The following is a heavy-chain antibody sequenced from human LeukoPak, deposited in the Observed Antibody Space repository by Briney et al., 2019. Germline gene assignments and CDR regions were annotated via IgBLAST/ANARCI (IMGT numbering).Heavy chain of an antibody. CDR3: VRTPPNWGFDY. J-gene: IGHJ4*02. CDR1: GYTFTSHD. V-gene: IGHV1-8*01. Sequence: ASVKVSCKASGYTFTSHDINWVRQATGQGLEWMGWMSPNSGDTGYAQKFQGRVTMASDSSISTAYMELSSLRSEDTAIYYCVRTPPNWGFDYWGQGTLVTVSS. D-gene: IGHD7-27*01. CDR2: MSPNSGDT.